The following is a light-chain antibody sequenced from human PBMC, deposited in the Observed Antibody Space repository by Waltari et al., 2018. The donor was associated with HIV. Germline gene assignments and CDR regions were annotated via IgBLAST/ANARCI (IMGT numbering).Light chain of an antibody. CDR2: DAS. CDR1: QSVSSY. V-gene: IGKV3-11*01. J-gene: IGKJ1*01. Sequence: EIVLTQSPATLSLSPGERATLSCRASQSVSSYLAWYQQKRGQAPRLLIYDASNRATGIPARFSGSGSGTDFTLTISSLEPEDVAVYYCQQRSNWPPWTFGQGTKVEIK. CDR3: QQRSNWPPWT.